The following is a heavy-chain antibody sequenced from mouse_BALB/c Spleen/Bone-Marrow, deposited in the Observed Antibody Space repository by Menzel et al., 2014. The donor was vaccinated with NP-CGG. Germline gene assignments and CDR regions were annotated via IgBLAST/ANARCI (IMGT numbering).Heavy chain of an antibody. CDR3: ANYDYDQAWFAY. V-gene: IGHV2-5*01. D-gene: IGHD2-4*01. CDR2: IWRGGST. J-gene: IGHJ3*01. Sequence: VHLMESGPGLVQPSQSLSITCTVSGFSLTSYGVHWVRQSPGKGLEWLGVIWRGGSTDYNAAFMSRLSITKDNSKSQVFFKMNSLQADDTAIYYCANYDYDQAWFAYWGQGTLVTVSA. CDR1: GFSLTSYG.